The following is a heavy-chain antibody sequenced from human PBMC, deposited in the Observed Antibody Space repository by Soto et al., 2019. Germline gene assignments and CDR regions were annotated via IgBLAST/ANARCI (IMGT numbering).Heavy chain of an antibody. CDR1: GYSFTSYW. CDR3: ARLSDIVLVPAAMYYYYGMDV. CDR2: IYPGDSDT. D-gene: IGHD2-2*01. Sequence: PGESLMISCKGSGYSFTSYWIGWVRQMPGKGLEWMGIIYPGDSDTRYSPSFQGQVTISADKSISTAYLQWSSLKASDTAMYYCARLSDIVLVPAAMYYYYGMDVWGQGTTVTVSS. J-gene: IGHJ6*02. V-gene: IGHV5-51*01.